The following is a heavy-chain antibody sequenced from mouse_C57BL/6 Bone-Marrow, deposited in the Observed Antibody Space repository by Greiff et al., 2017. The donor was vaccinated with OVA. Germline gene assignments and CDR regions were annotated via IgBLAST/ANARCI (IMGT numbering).Heavy chain of an antibody. Sequence: VQLQQSGAELARPGASVKLSCTASGYTFTSYGISWVKQRTGQGLEWIGEIYPRSGNTYYNEKFKGKATLTADKSSSTAYMELRSLTSEDSAVYFCAGVLYYYGRGAYWGQGTLVTVSA. CDR1: GYTFTSYG. J-gene: IGHJ3*01. CDR2: IYPRSGNT. D-gene: IGHD1-1*01. V-gene: IGHV1-81*01. CDR3: AGVLYYYGRGAY.